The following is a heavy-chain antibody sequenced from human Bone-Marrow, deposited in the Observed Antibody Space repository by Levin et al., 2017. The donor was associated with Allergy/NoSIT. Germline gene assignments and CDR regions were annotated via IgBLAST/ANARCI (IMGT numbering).Heavy chain of an antibody. J-gene: IGHJ6*03. D-gene: IGHD3-10*01. CDR2: IWYDGSNK. V-gene: IGHV3-33*01. CDR3: ASEATEWFGYLSGNYLYYMDV. CDR1: RFTIGSYG. Sequence: GGSLRLSCASSRFTIGSYGMHWVRQAPGKGLEWVASIWYDGSNKFYAESVKGRITISRDNSKNTVYLEMNSLRVDDTAVYFCASEATEWFGYLSGNYLYYMDVWGEGTTVTVS.